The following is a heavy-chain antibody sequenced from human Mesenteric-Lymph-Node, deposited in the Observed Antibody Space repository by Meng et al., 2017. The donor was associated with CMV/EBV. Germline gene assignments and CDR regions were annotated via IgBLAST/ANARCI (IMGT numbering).Heavy chain of an antibody. CDR1: GYTFTNYG. Sequence: ASVKVSCKASGYTFTNYGLSRVRQAPGQGLEWMGWISTYNGNTKYAQKLQGRVTMTTDTSTSTAYMELRSLRSDDTAVYYCARVYGDYSNNYYYGMDVWGQGTTVTVSS. CDR3: ARVYGDYSNNYYYGMDV. CDR2: ISTYNGNT. J-gene: IGHJ6*02. V-gene: IGHV1-18*01. D-gene: IGHD4-11*01.